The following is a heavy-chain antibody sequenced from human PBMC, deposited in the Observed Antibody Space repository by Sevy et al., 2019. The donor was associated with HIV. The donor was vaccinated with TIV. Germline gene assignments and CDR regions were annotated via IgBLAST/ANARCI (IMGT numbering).Heavy chain of an antibody. D-gene: IGHD3-22*01. Sequence: GPLRLSCAASGFTFSNAWMSWVRQAPGKGLEWVGRIKSKTDGGTTDYAAPVKGRFTISRDDSKNTLYLQMNSLKTEDTAVYYCTTDPPLIVDREATFDYWGQGTLVTVSS. CDR2: IKSKTDGGTT. V-gene: IGHV3-15*01. CDR1: GFTFSNAW. CDR3: TTDPPLIVDREATFDY. J-gene: IGHJ4*02.